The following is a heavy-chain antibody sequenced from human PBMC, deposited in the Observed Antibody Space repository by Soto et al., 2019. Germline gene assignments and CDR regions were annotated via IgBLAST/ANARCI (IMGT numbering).Heavy chain of an antibody. CDR2: INTGNDDR. J-gene: IGHJ5*01. Sequence: GASVKVSCKTSGFTFTNSAMHWVRQAPGQRLEWLGWINTGNDDRKYAQKFHGRVTTTRDTSTTTVYMELSSLASEDTAVYYCARGRWTQTRADYCLDSWGQGTLVTVSS. CDR1: GFTFTNSA. V-gene: IGHV1-3*04. CDR3: ARGRWTQTRADYCLDS. D-gene: IGHD4-17*01.